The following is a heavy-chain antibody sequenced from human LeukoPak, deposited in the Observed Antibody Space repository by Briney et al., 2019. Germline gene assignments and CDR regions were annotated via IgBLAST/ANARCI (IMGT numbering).Heavy chain of an antibody. CDR3: AKYTRAPWSAFDY. CDR1: GFTFSSYA. J-gene: IGHJ4*02. V-gene: IGHV3-23*01. Sequence: GGSLRLSCAASGFTFSSYAMSWVRQAPRKGLEWVSAISGSGGSTYYADSVKGRFTISRDNSKNTLYLQMNSLRAEDTAVYYCAKYTRAPWSAFDYWGQGTLVTVSS. D-gene: IGHD1-1*01. CDR2: ISGSGGST.